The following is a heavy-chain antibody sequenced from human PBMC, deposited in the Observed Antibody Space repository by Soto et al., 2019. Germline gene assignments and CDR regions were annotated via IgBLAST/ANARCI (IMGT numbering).Heavy chain of an antibody. V-gene: IGHV1-2*04. CDR3: ARDPSYYGMDV. CDR2: INPNSGGT. J-gene: IGHJ6*02. CDR1: GYTFTGYY. Sequence: ASLKVSCKASGYTFTGYYMHWVRQAPGQGLEWMGWINPNSGGTNYAQKFQGWVTMTRDTSISTAYMELSSLRSEDTAVYYCARDPSYYGMDVWGQGTTVTVSS.